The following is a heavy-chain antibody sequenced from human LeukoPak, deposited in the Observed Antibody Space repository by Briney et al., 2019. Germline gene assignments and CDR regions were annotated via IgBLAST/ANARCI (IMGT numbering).Heavy chain of an antibody. D-gene: IGHD5-12*01. CDR3: ARVEMATIDAFDI. V-gene: IGHV4-34*01. J-gene: IGHJ3*02. CDR2: INHSGST. CDR1: GGSFSGYY. Sequence: PSETLSLTCAVYGGSFSGYYWSWIRQPPGKGLEWIGEINHSGSTNYNPSLKSRVTISVDTSKNQFSLKLSSVTAADTAAYYCARVEMATIDAFDIWGQGTMVTVSS.